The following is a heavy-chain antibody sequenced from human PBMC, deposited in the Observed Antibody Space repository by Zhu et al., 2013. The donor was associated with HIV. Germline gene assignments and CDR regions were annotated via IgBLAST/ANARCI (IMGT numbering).Heavy chain of an antibody. J-gene: IGHJ4*02. D-gene: IGHD2-2*01. CDR2: MNPTSGTP. Sequence: QVNLVQSGTDVKKPGASVNISCKASGYTFTSYYIHWVRQAPGEGLEWMGIMNPTSGTPSYAEKFQDRVIMTTDTSTTTVYMEMRRLRSDDTAVYYCASLGYCTSDRCYPSGDFDYWGQGTLVTVSS. CDR3: ASLGYCTSDRCYPSGDFDY. V-gene: IGHV1-46*01. CDR1: GYTFTSYY.